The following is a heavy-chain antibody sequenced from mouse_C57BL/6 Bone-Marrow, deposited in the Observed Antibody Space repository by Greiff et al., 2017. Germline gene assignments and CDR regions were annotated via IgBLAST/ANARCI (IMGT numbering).Heavy chain of an antibody. Sequence: VQLQQSGAELARPGASVKLSCKASVYTFTSYGISWVKQRTGQGLEWFGEIYPRSGNTYYNEKFKGKATLTADKSSSTAYMELRSLTSEDSAVYFCARRDYDYDGWYFDVWGTGTTVTVSS. CDR1: VYTFTSYG. CDR3: ARRDYDYDGWYFDV. J-gene: IGHJ1*03. CDR2: IYPRSGNT. V-gene: IGHV1-81*01. D-gene: IGHD2-4*01.